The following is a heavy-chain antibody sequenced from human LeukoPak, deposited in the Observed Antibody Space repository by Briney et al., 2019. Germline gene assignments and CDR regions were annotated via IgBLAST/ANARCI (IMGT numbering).Heavy chain of an antibody. CDR3: ARSPLPRYASDY. V-gene: IGHV3-23*01. D-gene: IGHD2-2*01. CDR2: ISGSGGSI. J-gene: IGHJ4*02. Sequence: GGSLRLSCVASGFTFSRNPMSWVRQAPGMGLEWVSAISGSGGSIYDADSVKGRFTISRDNSKNTLYLQMNSLRAEDTAVYYCARSPLPRYASDYWGQGTLVTVSS. CDR1: GFTFSRNP.